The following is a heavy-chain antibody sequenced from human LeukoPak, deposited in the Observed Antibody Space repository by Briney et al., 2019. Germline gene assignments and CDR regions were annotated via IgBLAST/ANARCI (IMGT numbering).Heavy chain of an antibody. CDR1: GFTFSTYA. CDR3: AKATYYDYLKAGYYYGMDV. V-gene: IGHV3-23*01. Sequence: PGGSLRLSSAASGFTFSTYAMTWVRLAPGRGLEWVSAISGSGGSTSYADSVKGRFTISRDNSKNTLYLQMNSLRAEDTAVYYCAKATYYDYLKAGYYYGMDVWGQGTTVTVSS. D-gene: IGHD3-16*01. J-gene: IGHJ6*02. CDR2: ISGSGGST.